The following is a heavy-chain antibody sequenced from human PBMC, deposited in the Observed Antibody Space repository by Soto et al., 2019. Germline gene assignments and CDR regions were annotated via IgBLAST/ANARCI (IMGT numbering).Heavy chain of an antibody. CDR2: IWYDGSNK. CDR1: GFTFSSYG. CDR3: ARDWEGDSSGLGYYYGMDV. V-gene: IGHV3-33*01. J-gene: IGHJ6*02. Sequence: GGSLRLSCAAYGFTFSSYGMHWVRQAPGKGLEWVAVIWYDGSNKYYADSVKGRFTISRDNSKNTLYLQMNSLRAEDTAVYYCARDWEGDSSGLGYYYGMDVWGQGTTVTVSS. D-gene: IGHD3-22*01.